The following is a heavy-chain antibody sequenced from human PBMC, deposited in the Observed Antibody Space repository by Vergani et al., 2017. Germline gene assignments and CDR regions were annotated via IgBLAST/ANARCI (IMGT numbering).Heavy chain of an antibody. CDR1: GYTFTGYY. V-gene: IGHV1-2*02. D-gene: IGHD6-13*01. CDR2: INPNSCGT. J-gene: IGHJ4*02. Sequence: QVQLVQSGAEVKKPGASVKVSCKASGYTFTGYYMHWVRQAPGQGLEWMGWINPNSCGTNYAQKFQGRVTMTRDTSISTAYMELSRLRSDDTAVYYCARVPGYSSSWSYNEWGQGTLVTVSS. CDR3: ARVPGYSSSWSYNE.